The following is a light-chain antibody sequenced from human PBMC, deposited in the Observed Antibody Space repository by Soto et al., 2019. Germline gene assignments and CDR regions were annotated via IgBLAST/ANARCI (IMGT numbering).Light chain of an antibody. Sequence: EIVLTQSPGTLSLSPGDRATLSCRASQSVSSNFLAWYQQKSGQAPRLLIYSASIRATGIPYRFSGSGSGTDFTLTIRRLEREDFAMYFCHQYGSSPRTFGQWTKLEIK. J-gene: IGKJ1*01. CDR1: QSVSSNF. CDR2: SAS. CDR3: HQYGSSPRT. V-gene: IGKV3-20*01.